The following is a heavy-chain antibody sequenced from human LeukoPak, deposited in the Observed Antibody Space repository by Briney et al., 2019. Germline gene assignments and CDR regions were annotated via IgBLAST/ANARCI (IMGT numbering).Heavy chain of an antibody. CDR1: GFTFSSYG. CDR2: ISGSGGRT. V-gene: IGHV3-23*01. CDR3: AKDGYTEWLGLYYFDY. J-gene: IGHJ4*02. D-gene: IGHD6-19*01. Sequence: PGGSLRLSCAASGFTFSSYGMSGVRQAPGKGLEWVSTISGSGGRTYYADSVKGRFTISRDNSKNTLYLQMNSLRAEDTALYYCAKDGYTEWLGLYYFDYWGQGTLVTVSS.